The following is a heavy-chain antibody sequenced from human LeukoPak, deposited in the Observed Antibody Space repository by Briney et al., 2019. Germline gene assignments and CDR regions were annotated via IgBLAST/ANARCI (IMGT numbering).Heavy chain of an antibody. D-gene: IGHD3-22*01. CDR3: AKDPYDSSGFTGYYFDY. V-gene: IGHV3-23*01. J-gene: IGHJ4*02. CDR1: GFTFSSYA. Sequence: GGSLRLSCAASGFTFSSYAMSWVRQAPGKGLEWVSAISGSGGSTYYADSVKGRFTISRDNSKNTLYLRMNSLRAEDTAVYYCAKDPYDSSGFTGYYFDYWGQGTLVTVSS. CDR2: ISGSGGST.